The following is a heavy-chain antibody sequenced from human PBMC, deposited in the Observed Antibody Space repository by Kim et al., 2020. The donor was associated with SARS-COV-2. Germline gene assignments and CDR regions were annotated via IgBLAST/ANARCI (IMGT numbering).Heavy chain of an antibody. V-gene: IGHV4-59*09. CDR3: ARGPISYTYGHFVC. Sequence: YHPSLKTRVTISVDTSKTQFSLKLSSVTAPDTAVYYFARGPISYTYGHFVCWGQGTLLTVSS. D-gene: IGHD5-18*01. J-gene: IGHJ4*02.